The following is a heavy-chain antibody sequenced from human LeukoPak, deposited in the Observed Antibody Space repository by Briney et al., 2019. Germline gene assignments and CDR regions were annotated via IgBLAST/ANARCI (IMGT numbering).Heavy chain of an antibody. CDR3: ARDRGYSYGHYYYYYYMDV. D-gene: IGHD5-18*01. CDR2: IYYSRST. CDR1: GGSISSSSYY. Sequence: SETLSLTCTVSGGSISSSSYYWGWIRQPPGKGLEWIGSIYYSRSTYNNPSLKSRVTISVDTSKNQFSLKLSSVTAADTAVYYCARDRGYSYGHYYYYYYMDVWGKGTTVTVSS. V-gene: IGHV4-39*02. J-gene: IGHJ6*03.